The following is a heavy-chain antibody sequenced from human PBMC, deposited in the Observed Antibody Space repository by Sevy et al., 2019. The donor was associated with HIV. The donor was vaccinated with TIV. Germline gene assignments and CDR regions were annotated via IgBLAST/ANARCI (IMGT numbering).Heavy chain of an antibody. Sequence: GESLKISCKGSGYSFTSYWIGWVRQMPGKGLEWMGIIYPGDSDTRYSPSFQGQVTISADKSISTAYLQWSSLKASDTAMYYCARHVKMGAVAGMDHAFDIWGQGTMVTVSS. J-gene: IGHJ3*02. CDR1: GYSFTSYW. CDR2: IYPGDSDT. V-gene: IGHV5-51*01. CDR3: ARHVKMGAVAGMDHAFDI. D-gene: IGHD6-19*01.